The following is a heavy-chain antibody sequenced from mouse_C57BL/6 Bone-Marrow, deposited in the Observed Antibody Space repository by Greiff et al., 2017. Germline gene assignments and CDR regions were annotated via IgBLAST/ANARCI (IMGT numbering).Heavy chain of an antibody. CDR2: IWTGGGT. CDR1: GFSLTSYA. Sequence: VQGVESGPGLVAPSQSLSITCTVSGFSLTSYAISWVRQPPGKGLEWFGVIWTGGGTNYNSALKSRLSISKDNSKSQVFLKMNSLQTDDTARYYCARKGYPYAMDYWGQGTSVTVSS. V-gene: IGHV2-9-1*01. D-gene: IGHD2-2*01. CDR3: ARKGYPYAMDY. J-gene: IGHJ4*01.